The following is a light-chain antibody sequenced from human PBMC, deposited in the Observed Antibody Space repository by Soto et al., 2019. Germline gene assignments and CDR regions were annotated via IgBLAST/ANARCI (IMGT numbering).Light chain of an antibody. CDR1: PSISSW. CDR2: DAS. Sequence: TQSPATLSSSLGDRVTITCRASPSISSWLAWYQQKPGKAPKLLIYDASSLESGVPSRFSGSGSGTEFTLTISSLQPDDFATYYCQQCNSYSRTFGQGTKVDI. J-gene: IGKJ1*01. CDR3: QQCNSYSRT. V-gene: IGKV1-5*01.